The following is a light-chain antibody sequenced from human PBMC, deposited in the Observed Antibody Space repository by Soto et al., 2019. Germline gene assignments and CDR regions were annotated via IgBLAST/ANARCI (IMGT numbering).Light chain of an antibody. J-gene: IGKJ1*01. Sequence: EIVMTQSPATLSVSPGERATLSCRASQSVSSNLAWYQQKPGQAPRLLIYGASTRATDIPARFSGSGSGTELTPTISRLQSEDFAVYYCQQYNNWPPWTCGQGTKVEIK. CDR1: QSVSSN. CDR3: QQYNNWPPWT. V-gene: IGKV3-15*01. CDR2: GAS.